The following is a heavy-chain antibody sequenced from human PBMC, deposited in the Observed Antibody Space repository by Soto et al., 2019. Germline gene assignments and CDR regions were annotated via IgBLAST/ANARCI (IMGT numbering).Heavy chain of an antibody. CDR2: INHSGSI. CDR1: GGSFSAYS. V-gene: IGHV4-34*01. CDR3: ARGAVTNYFDY. J-gene: IGHJ4*02. D-gene: IGHD4-17*01. Sequence: PSEPLSPTYCLYGGSFSAYSWTWMQQPPGAGLEGIVEINHSGSINYNPSLKSRVTLSVDTSKSQFSLKLSSVTAADTAVYYCARGAVTNYFDYWGQGTLVTVSS.